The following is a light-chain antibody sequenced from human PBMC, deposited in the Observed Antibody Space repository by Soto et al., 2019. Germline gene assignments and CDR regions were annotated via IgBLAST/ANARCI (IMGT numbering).Light chain of an antibody. CDR1: QSVSSN. V-gene: IGKV3-15*01. CDR3: QHYNNLPLT. CDR2: GAS. Sequence: EIVMTQSPATLSVSPGERATLSCRASQSVSSNLAWYQHQPGQAPRVLIYGASTRATGIPVRFSGSGSGTEFTLSISSLQSEDSAIYYCQHYNNLPLTFGFGTKLDIK. J-gene: IGKJ4*01.